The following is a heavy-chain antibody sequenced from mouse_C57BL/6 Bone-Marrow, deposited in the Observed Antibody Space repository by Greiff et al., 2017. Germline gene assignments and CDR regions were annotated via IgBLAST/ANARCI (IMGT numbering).Heavy chain of an antibody. Sequence: EVKLQESGGDLVKPGGSLKLSCAASGFTFSSYGMSWVRQTPDKRLEWVATISSGGSYTYYPDSVKGRFTISRDNAKNTLYLQMSSLKSEDTAMYYCARGPGSRFDYWGQGTTLTVSS. CDR2: ISSGGSYT. J-gene: IGHJ2*01. CDR3: ARGPGSRFDY. V-gene: IGHV5-6*02. CDR1: GFTFSSYG. D-gene: IGHD1-1*01.